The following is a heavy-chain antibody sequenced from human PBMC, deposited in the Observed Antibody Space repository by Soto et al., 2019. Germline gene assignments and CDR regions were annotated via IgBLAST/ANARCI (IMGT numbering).Heavy chain of an antibody. CDR2: INHSGST. CDR1: DGSMNSDSSY. V-gene: IGHV4-39*01. D-gene: IGHD3-22*01. Sequence: QLQLQESGPGLVKPSETLSLTCRVSDGSMNSDSSYWGWIRQPPGKGLEWIGVINHSGSTYHNLSLKGRVTMSVDASRNPFSLKLTSMTAADTAVYYCARLGGYVIFGYYYLWGSWGQGTLVTVSS. J-gene: IGHJ5*02. CDR3: ARLGGYVIFGYYYLWGS.